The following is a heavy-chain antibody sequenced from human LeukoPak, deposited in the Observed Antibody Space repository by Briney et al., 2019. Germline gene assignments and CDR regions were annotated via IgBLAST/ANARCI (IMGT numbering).Heavy chain of an antibody. CDR1: GFTFSDYA. CDR2: ISGSGGIT. Sequence: GGSLRLSCVASGFTFSDYAMNWVRQAPGKGPEWVSGISGSGGITYYADSVKGRFTISRENYKNTLYLQMNSLRAEDTAVYYCAKADTSGYYLYFDYWGQGTLVTVSS. D-gene: IGHD3-22*01. V-gene: IGHV3-23*01. J-gene: IGHJ4*02. CDR3: AKADTSGYYLYFDY.